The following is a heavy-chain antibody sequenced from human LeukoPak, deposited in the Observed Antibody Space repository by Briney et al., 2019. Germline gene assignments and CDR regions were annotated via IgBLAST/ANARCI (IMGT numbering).Heavy chain of an antibody. CDR2: INHSGST. CDR1: GGSFSGYY. CDR3: ARGSRYYYDISGYYWTFDY. D-gene: IGHD3-22*01. V-gene: IGHV4-34*01. Sequence: SETLSLTCAVYGGSFSGYYWSWIRQPPGKWLEWIGEINHSGSTNYNPSLKSRVTMSLDTSKNHFSLKLNSVTAADTAIYYCARGSRYYYDISGYYWTFDYWGQGSLVTVSS. J-gene: IGHJ4*02.